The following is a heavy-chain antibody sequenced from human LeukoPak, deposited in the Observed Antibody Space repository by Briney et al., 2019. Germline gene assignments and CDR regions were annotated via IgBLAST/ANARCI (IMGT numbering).Heavy chain of an antibody. V-gene: IGHV1-8*01. D-gene: IGHD6-13*01. CDR1: GYTFTSYD. Sequence: GASVKVSCKASGYTFTSYDINWVRQAPGQGLEWMGWMNPNSGNAGYAQKFQGRVTMTRNTSISTAYMELSSMRSDDTAVYYCARTYSKSGGYWHFDLWGRGTLVTVSS. CDR2: MNPNSGNA. CDR3: ARTYSKSGGYWHFDL. J-gene: IGHJ2*01.